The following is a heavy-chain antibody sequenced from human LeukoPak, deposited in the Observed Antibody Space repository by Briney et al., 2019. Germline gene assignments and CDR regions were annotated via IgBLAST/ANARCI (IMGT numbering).Heavy chain of an antibody. CDR2: IYTSGST. V-gene: IGHV4-4*07. CDR3: ARWNGWYGGVYYYYYMDV. Sequence: SETLSLTCTVSGGSISSYYWSWIRQPAGKGLEWIGRIYTSGSTNYIPSLKSRVTMSVDTSKNQFSLKLSSVTAADTAVYYCARWNGWYGGVYYYYYMDVWGKGTTVTVSS. J-gene: IGHJ6*03. CDR1: GGSISSYY. D-gene: IGHD6-19*01.